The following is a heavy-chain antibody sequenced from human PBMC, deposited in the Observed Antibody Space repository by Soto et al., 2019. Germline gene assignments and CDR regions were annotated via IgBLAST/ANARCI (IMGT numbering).Heavy chain of an antibody. CDR1: GFAFSDAW. CDR3: TSVSYFTMIVVRFDY. CDR2: IKSKTDGGTT. J-gene: IGHJ4*01. Sequence: GGSLRLSCAASGFAFSDAWINWVRQAPGKGLEWVGRIKSKTDGGTTDFAAPVRGRFAISRDDSKNMVYMQMNSLKTEDTAVYYCTSVSYFTMIVVRFDYSAHRSLVTVSA. V-gene: IGHV3-15*07. D-gene: IGHD3-22*01.